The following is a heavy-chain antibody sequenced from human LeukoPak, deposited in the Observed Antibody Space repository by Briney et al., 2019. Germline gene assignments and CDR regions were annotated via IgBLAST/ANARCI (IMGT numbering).Heavy chain of an antibody. CDR1: GGSISSYY. V-gene: IGHV4-4*07. Sequence: SETLSLTCTVSGGSISSYYWSWIRQPAGKGLEWIGRIYTSGSTNYNPSLKSRVKISQDTSKNQFSLKVSSVTAADTAVYYCAGSTAGFWSGYSWFDPWGQGTLVTVSS. CDR3: AGSTAGFWSGYSWFDP. J-gene: IGHJ5*02. D-gene: IGHD3-3*01. CDR2: IYTSGST.